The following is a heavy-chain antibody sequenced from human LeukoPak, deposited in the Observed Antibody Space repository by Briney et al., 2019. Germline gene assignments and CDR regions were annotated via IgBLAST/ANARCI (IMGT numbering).Heavy chain of an antibody. CDR2: IYYSGRT. CDR1: GVSISSSDYY. V-gene: IGHV4-39*01. Sequence: KASETLSLTCTVSGVSISSSDYYWGWIRQPPGKGLEWIGSIYYSGRTYYNPPLKSRVSISEDTSKNQFSLKLSSVTAADTAVYYCARHRTAINRYGRYDAFDIWGQGTMVTVSS. D-gene: IGHD5-18*01. J-gene: IGHJ3*02. CDR3: ARHRTAINRYGRYDAFDI.